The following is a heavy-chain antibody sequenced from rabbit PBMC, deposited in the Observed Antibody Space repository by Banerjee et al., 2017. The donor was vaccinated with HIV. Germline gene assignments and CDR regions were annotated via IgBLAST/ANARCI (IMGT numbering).Heavy chain of an antibody. CDR2: IYAGPSGGT. V-gene: IGHV1S45*01. CDR1: GFDFSSVAV. Sequence: QEQLVESGGGLVQPEGSLTLTCKASGFDFSSVAVCWVRQAPGKGPEWIACIYAGPSGGTYYANWARGRFTISKTSSTTVTLQMTSLTAADTATYFCARDGPRHAAFGYGGYAYALWGPGTLVTVS. D-gene: IGHD6-1*01. CDR3: ARDGPRHAAFGYGGYAYAL. J-gene: IGHJ4*01.